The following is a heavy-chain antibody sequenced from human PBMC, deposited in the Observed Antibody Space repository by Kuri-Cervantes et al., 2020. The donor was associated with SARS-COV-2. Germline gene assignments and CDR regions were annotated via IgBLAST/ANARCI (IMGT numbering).Heavy chain of an antibody. Sequence: GGSLRLSCAASGFTLSSYAMHWVRQAPGKGLEWVSVIGGSGVRTNYADSVKGRFTISRDNSKNTLYLQMNSLRAEDTAVYYCAKVGGHREYFQNWGQGTLVTVSS. J-gene: IGHJ1*01. D-gene: IGHD3-16*01. CDR2: IGGSGVRT. CDR3: AKVGGHREYFQN. V-gene: IGHV3-23*01. CDR1: GFTLSSYA.